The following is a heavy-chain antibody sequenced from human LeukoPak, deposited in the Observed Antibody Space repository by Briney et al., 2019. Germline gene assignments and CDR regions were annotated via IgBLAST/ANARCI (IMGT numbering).Heavy chain of an antibody. CDR3: ARGGYYYMDV. CDR2: IYPGGTT. CDR1: GITVRSNY. V-gene: IGHV3-53*01. Sequence: GGSLRLSCVVSGITVRSNYMTWVRQAPGKGLEWVSVIYPGGTTFYADSVKGRFTISRDTSENTLYLLMNSLRAEDSAEYYCARGGYYYMDVWGKGTTVTVSS. J-gene: IGHJ6*03. D-gene: IGHD6-13*01.